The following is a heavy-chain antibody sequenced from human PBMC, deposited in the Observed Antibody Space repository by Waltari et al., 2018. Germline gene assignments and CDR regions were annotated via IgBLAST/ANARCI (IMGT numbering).Heavy chain of an antibody. CDR2: IYHRGST. Sequence: QVQLQESGPGLVKPSETLSLTCAVSGYSISSGYYWGWIRQPPGKGLEWIGSIYHRGSTEYNPSLKSRVTMSVDTSKNQFSLKLSSVTAADTALYYCARGGGSGSWNYGMDVWGQGTTVTVSS. D-gene: IGHD3-10*01. CDR3: ARGGGSGSWNYGMDV. J-gene: IGHJ6*02. V-gene: IGHV4-38-2*01. CDR1: GYSISSGYY.